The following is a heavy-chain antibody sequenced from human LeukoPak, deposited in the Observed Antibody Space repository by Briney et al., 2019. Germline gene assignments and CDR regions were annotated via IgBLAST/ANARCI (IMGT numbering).Heavy chain of an antibody. J-gene: IGHJ5*02. CDR1: GFTFSNYW. CDR3: ARVVTWIDP. Sequence: GGSLRLSCAASGFTFSNYWMHWVRQAPGKGLVWVSRINTDGTSTSYADSVKGRFTISRDNAKNTLYLQMNSLRAEDTAVYYCARVVTWIDPWGQGTLVTVSS. V-gene: IGHV3-74*01. CDR2: INTDGTST. D-gene: IGHD4-11*01.